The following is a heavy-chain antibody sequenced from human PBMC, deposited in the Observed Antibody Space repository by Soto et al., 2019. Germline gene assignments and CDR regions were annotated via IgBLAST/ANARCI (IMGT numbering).Heavy chain of an antibody. Sequence: QVQLVQSGAEVKKPGSSVKVSCKASGGTFNSYVFNWVRQAPGQGLEWMGGIISIFGTPNYGQKFQGRVTITADESTSTGFMELSSQTSEDTAIYYCARDLGSGYDPGDYWGQGTLVTVSS. J-gene: IGHJ4*02. CDR2: IISIFGTP. CDR3: ARDLGSGYDPGDY. V-gene: IGHV1-69*12. D-gene: IGHD5-12*01. CDR1: GGTFNSYV.